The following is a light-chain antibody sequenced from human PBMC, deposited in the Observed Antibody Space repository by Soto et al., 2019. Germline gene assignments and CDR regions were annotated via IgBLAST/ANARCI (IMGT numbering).Light chain of an antibody. Sequence: QAVLTQPPSVSAAPGQEVTISCSGSSSNIGSNYVSWYQQLPGAAPKLVIYETTKRPSGSPDRFFGSRSGTSATLGITGLQTGDEADYCCGAWDSSLSALMFGGGTKLTVL. J-gene: IGLJ3*02. CDR2: ETT. CDR3: GAWDSSLSALM. CDR1: SSNIGSNY. V-gene: IGLV1-51*01.